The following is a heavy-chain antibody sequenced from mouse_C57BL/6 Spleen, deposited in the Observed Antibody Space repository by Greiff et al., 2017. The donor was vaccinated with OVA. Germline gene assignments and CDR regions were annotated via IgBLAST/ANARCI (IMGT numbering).Heavy chain of an antibody. CDR1: GFTFSDYG. Sequence: EVMLVESGGGLVKPGGSLKLSCAASGFTFSDYGMHWVRQAPEKGLEWVAYISSGSSTIYYADTVKGRFTISRDNAKNTLFLQMTSLRSEETAMYYCAREICLYFDVWGTGTTVTVSA. CDR3: AREICLYFDV. V-gene: IGHV5-17*01. D-gene: IGHD6-2*01. J-gene: IGHJ1*03. CDR2: ISSGSSTI.